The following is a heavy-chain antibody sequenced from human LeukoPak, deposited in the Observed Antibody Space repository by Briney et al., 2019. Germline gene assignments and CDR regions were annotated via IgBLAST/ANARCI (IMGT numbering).Heavy chain of an antibody. D-gene: IGHD3-10*01. CDR2: ISSSSSYI. Sequence: GGSLRLSCAASGFTFSSYSMNWVRQAPGKGLEWVSSISSSSSYIYYADSVKGRFTISRDNAKNLLYLQMNSLRAEDTAVYYCAIDRMVRGVIIWYSWFDPWGRGTLVTVSS. CDR3: AIDRMVRGVIIWYSWFDP. CDR1: GFTFSSYS. V-gene: IGHV3-21*01. J-gene: IGHJ5*02.